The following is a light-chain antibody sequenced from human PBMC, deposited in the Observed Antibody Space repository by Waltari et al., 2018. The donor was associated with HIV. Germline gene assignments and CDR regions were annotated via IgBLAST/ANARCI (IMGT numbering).Light chain of an antibody. V-gene: IGLV7-46*01. CDR2: EAT. J-gene: IGLJ3*02. Sequence: QTVVTQEPSLTVSPGGTVTLTCGSTTGTVTSDHHPNWFQQKPGQAPRTLIYEATDKHSWTPARFSPSVLGGKAALTLTAAQPEDEADYYCLLSYASVRLFGGGTRLTV. CDR3: LLSYASVRL. CDR1: TGTVTSDHH.